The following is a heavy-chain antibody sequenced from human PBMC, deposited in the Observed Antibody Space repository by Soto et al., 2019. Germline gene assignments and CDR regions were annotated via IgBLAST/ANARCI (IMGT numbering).Heavy chain of an antibody. V-gene: IGHV1-69*01. J-gene: IGHJ5*02. Sequence: QVQLVQSGAEVKKPGSSVKVSCKASGGTFSSYAISWVRQAPGPGLQWMGGIIPIFGTANYAQKFQGRVTITADESTSTAYMELSSLRSEGTAVYYCARVMGFGLRGWFDPWGQGTLVTVSS. CDR1: GGTFSSYA. CDR2: IIPIFGTA. CDR3: ARVMGFGLRGWFDP. D-gene: IGHD5-12*01.